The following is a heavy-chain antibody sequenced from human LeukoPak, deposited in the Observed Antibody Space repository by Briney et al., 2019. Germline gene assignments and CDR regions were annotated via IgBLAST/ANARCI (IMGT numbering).Heavy chain of an antibody. Sequence: ASVKVSCKASGYTFTGYYMHWVRQAPGQGLEWMGWINPNSGGTNYAQKFQGRVTMTRDTSISTAYMELSRLRSDDTAVYYCARDLDSSGTDGGFDYWGQGTLVPVSS. CDR1: GYTFTGYY. CDR2: INPNSGGT. V-gene: IGHV1-2*02. D-gene: IGHD3-22*01. J-gene: IGHJ4*02. CDR3: ARDLDSSGTDGGFDY.